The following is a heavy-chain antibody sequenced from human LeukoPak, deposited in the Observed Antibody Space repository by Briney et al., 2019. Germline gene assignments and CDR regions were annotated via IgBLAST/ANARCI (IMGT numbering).Heavy chain of an antibody. CDR3: ARDERRYCSDSSCYPGDY. CDR1: GFTFSIYA. CDR2: ISRTSAYI. V-gene: IGHV3-21*01. Sequence: GGSLRLSCAASGFTFSIYAMKWVRQAPGKGLEWVSAISRTSAYIYYSDSVKGRFTISRDNAKNSVYLQIDSLRAEDTAVYYCARDERRYCSDSSCYPGDYWGQGTLVTVSS. J-gene: IGHJ4*02. D-gene: IGHD2-2*01.